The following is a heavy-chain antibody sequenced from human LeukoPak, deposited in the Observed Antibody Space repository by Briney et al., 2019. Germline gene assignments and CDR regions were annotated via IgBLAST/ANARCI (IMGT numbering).Heavy chain of an antibody. CDR1: GYTFTSYY. V-gene: IGHV1-46*01. D-gene: IGHD2-15*01. CDR3: ARGEGGYYSHWHFDL. CDR2: INPSGGST. J-gene: IGHJ2*01. Sequence: ASVKVSCKASGYTFTSYYMHWVRQAPGQGLEWMGIINPSGGSTSYAQKFQGRVTMTRDTSASTAYMELSSLRSEDTAVYYCARGEGGYYSHWHFDLWGRGILVTVSS.